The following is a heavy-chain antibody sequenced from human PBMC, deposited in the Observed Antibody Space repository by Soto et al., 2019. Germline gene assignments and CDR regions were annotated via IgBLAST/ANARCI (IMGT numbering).Heavy chain of an antibody. J-gene: IGHJ4*02. V-gene: IGHV3-23*01. Sequence: EVQVLESGGGLVQPGGSLRLSCAASGFTFSSYAMNWVRQAPGKGLEWVSGISGSGGTTDYADSVKGRFTISRDNSKNTVYLQINSLRAEDTAVYYCAKVSLRVRGESHYWGQGTLVTVSS. D-gene: IGHD3-10*01. CDR1: GFTFSSYA. CDR3: AKVSLRVRGESHY. CDR2: ISGSGGTT.